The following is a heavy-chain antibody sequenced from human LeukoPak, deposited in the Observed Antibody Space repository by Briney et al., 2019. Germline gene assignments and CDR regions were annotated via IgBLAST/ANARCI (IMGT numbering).Heavy chain of an antibody. CDR3: ARAYYYDSSGPIHYFDY. V-gene: IGHV1-46*01. CDR2: INPSGGIT. D-gene: IGHD3-22*01. J-gene: IGHJ4*02. Sequence: ASVKVSCKASGYTFTTYHMHWVRQAPGQELEWMGIINPSGGITSYAQKFQGRVTMTRDTSTSTVNMELSSLRSEDTAVYYCARAYYYDSSGPIHYFDYWGQGTLVTVSS. CDR1: GYTFTTYH.